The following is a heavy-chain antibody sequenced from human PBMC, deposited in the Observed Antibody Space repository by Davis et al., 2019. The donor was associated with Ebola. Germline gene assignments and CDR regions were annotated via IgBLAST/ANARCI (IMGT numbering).Heavy chain of an antibody. J-gene: IGHJ2*01. CDR3: ARGTYYDSGDYSFWYFDL. CDR1: GFSFSRFW. Sequence: PGGSLRLSCEASGFSFSRFWMSWVRQAPGKGLDWVANIKQYGSEKYYVESVKGRFTISRDNAENSLYLQMNSLRAEDTAVYYCARGTYYDSGDYSFWYFDLWGRGTLVTVSS. CDR2: IKQYGSEK. V-gene: IGHV3-7*01. D-gene: IGHD3-22*01.